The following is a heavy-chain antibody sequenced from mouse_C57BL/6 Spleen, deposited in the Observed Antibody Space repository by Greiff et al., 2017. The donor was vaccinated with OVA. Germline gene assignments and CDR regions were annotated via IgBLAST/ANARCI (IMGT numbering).Heavy chain of an antibody. CDR1: GYSFTGYY. CDR3: ARLDSAGYGAMDD. CDR2: INPSTGGT. Sequence: VQLQQSGPELVKPGASVKISCKASGYSFTGYYMNWVKQSPEKSLEWIGEINPSTGGTTYNQKFKAKATLTVDKSSSTAYMQLKSLTSEDSAVYYCARLDSAGYGAMDDWGQGTSVTVSS. V-gene: IGHV1-42*01. D-gene: IGHD3-2*02. J-gene: IGHJ4*01.